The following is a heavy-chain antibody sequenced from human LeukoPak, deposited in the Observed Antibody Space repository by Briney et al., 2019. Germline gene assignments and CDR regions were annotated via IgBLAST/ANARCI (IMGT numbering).Heavy chain of an antibody. Sequence: PGGSLRLSCGASGFTFRTYWMHWVRQAPGKGLVWVSRIGGDGSNTNFADSVRGRFAISRDNAKNTLYLQMNSLRAEDTAVYYCARGGRHSYDGRPPDYWGQGTLVTVSS. D-gene: IGHD5-24*01. CDR2: IGGDGSNT. CDR3: ARGGRHSYDGRPPDY. CDR1: GFTFRTYW. J-gene: IGHJ4*02. V-gene: IGHV3-74*01.